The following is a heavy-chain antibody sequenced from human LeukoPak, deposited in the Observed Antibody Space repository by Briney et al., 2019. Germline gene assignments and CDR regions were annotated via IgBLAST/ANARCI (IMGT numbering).Heavy chain of an antibody. D-gene: IGHD5-12*01. CDR1: GYTFTSYG. CDR3: ARGAYIVATSPDY. J-gene: IGHJ4*02. CDR2: ISAYNGNT. V-gene: IGHV1-18*01. Sequence: ASVQVSCNASGYTFTSYGISWVRQAPGPGLEWMGWISAYNGNTNYAQKLQGRGTMTTNTSTSTAYMELRSLRSDDTAVYYCARGAYIVATSPDYWGQGTLVTVSS.